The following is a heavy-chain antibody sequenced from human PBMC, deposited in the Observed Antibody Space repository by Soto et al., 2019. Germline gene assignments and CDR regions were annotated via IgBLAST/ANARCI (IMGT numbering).Heavy chain of an antibody. CDR2: ISAYNGNT. D-gene: IGHD6-19*01. CDR3: ARDRSSGWHYVGGNPGFDP. CDR1: GYTFTSYG. J-gene: IGHJ5*02. Sequence: QVQLVQSGAEVKKPGASVKVSCKASGYTFTSYGISWVRQAPGQGLEWMGWISAYNGNTNYAQKLQGRVTITTDTATSTAYMGLRSLRSDDTAVYYCARDRSSGWHYVGGNPGFDPWGQGTLVTVSS. V-gene: IGHV1-18*01.